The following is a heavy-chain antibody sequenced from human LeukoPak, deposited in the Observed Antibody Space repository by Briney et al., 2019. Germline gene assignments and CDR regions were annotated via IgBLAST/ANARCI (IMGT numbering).Heavy chain of an antibody. CDR3: ARLNYDILTGYYTSAYYGMDV. CDR2: INHSGST. Sequence: SETLSLTCAVYGGSFSGYYWSWIRQPPGKGLEWIGEINHSGSTNYNPSLKSRVTISVDTSKNQFSLKLSSVTAADTAVYYCARLNYDILTGYYTSAYYGMDVWGQGTTVTVSS. D-gene: IGHD3-9*01. J-gene: IGHJ6*02. CDR1: GGSFSGYY. V-gene: IGHV4-34*01.